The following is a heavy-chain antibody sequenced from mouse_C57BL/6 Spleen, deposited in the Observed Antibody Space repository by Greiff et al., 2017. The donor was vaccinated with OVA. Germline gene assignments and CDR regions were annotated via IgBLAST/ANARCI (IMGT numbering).Heavy chain of an antibody. CDR2: IYPGDGDT. V-gene: IGHV1-82*01. D-gene: IGHD1-1*01. CDR3: ARECYYSSIYYIDY. CDR1: GYAFSSSW. Sequence: QVQLQQSGPELVKPGASVKISCKASGYAFSSSWMNWVKQRPGKGLEWIGRIYPGDGDTNYNGKFKGKATLTADKSSSTAYMQLSSLTSEYSAVYFCARECYYSSIYYIDYWGQGTTLTVSS. J-gene: IGHJ2*01.